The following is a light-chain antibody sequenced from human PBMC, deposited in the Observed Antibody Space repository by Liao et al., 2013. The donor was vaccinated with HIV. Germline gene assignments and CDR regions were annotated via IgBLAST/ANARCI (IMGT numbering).Light chain of an antibody. V-gene: IGLV3-1*01. CDR1: KLGDKY. Sequence: SYELTQAPSVSVSPGQSATITCSGDKLGDKYVSWYQQKPGQSPVLVIFQDNKRPSGVPGRFSGSNSGNMATLTISRVEAGDEADYYCQVWDSSSDHYVFGTGTKVTVL. J-gene: IGLJ1*01. CDR3: QVWDSSSDHYV. CDR2: QDN.